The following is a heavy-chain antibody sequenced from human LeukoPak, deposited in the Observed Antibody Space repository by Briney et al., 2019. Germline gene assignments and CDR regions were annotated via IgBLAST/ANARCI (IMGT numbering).Heavy chain of an antibody. CDR3: ARTSLGSYDFWSGFPDY. Sequence: GGSLRLSCAASGFTFSSYSMNWVRQAPGKGLEWVSSISSSSSYIYYADSVKGRFTISRDNAKNSLYLQMNSLRAEDTAVYYCARTSLGSYDFWSGFPDYWGQGTLVTVSS. CDR2: ISSSSSYI. J-gene: IGHJ4*02. V-gene: IGHV3-21*01. D-gene: IGHD3-3*01. CDR1: GFTFSSYS.